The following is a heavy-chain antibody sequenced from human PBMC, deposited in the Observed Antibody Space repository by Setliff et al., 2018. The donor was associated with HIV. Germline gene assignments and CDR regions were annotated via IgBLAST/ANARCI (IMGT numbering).Heavy chain of an antibody. CDR1: GGSISSGGFY. D-gene: IGHD6-19*01. V-gene: IGHV4-31*03. CDR3: ARSPRIGVAGEFEY. Sequence: TSETLSLTCTVTGGSISSGGFYWTWIRQHPGKGLEWIGYIYNTGSTYHSPSLESRVTISIDTSKNQFSLKLSSVTAADTAVYYCARSPRIGVAGEFEYWGQGTLVTVSS. J-gene: IGHJ4*02. CDR2: IYNTGST.